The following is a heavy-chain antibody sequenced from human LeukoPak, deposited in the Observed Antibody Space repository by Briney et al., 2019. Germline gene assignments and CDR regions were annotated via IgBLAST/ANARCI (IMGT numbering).Heavy chain of an antibody. V-gene: IGHV3-21*01. CDR3: ARDWGFDP. Sequence: AGGSLRLSCAASGFTFSSYTMNWVRQSPGKGLEWVSSISSSSSYIYYADSLKGRFTISRDNAKNSLYVQMNSLRAEDTAVYYCARDWGFDPWGQGTPVTVSS. D-gene: IGHD3-16*01. CDR2: ISSSSSYI. J-gene: IGHJ5*02. CDR1: GFTFSSYT.